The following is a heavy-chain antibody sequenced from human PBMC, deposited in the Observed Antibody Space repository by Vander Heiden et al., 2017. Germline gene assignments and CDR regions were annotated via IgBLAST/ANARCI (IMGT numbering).Heavy chain of an antibody. CDR2: SIPNFGTA. CDR3: ARGPPSGEPFDY. Sequence: VQLVQSGAEVKKPGSSVKVSCKASGGTFSSYAISCVRQAPGQGLGWVGGSIPNFGTANYAQKFQSRVTMTADKSTSTAYREQSSPRSEYTAVYYCARGPPSGEPFDYWGQGTLVTVSS. V-gene: IGHV1-69*06. CDR1: GGTFSSYA. D-gene: IGHD1-26*01. J-gene: IGHJ4*02.